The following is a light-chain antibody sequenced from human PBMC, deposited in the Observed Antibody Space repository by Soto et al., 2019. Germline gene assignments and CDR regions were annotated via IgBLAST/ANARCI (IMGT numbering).Light chain of an antibody. V-gene: IGLV2-23*02. CDR3: CLGV. Sequence: QSALTQPASVSGSPGQSITFSCTGTSSDVGSYNLVSWYQQHPGKAPKLMIYEVSKRPSGGSNRFSGSKSGNTASLTISGLQAEDEADYYCCLGVFGTGTKVTV. J-gene: IGLJ1*01. CDR1: SSDVGSYNL. CDR2: EVS.